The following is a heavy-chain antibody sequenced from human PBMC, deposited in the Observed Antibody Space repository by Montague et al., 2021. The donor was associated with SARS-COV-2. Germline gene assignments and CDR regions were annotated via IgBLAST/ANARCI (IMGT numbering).Heavy chain of an antibody. CDR1: GFRFDSYA. CDR2: ISSGGETT. J-gene: IGHJ6*02. D-gene: IGHD3-10*01. V-gene: IGHV3-23*01. CDR3: AKCIYKRRGVSQGMDV. Sequence: SLRLSCAASGFRFDSYAMSWVRQAPGKGLEWLSAISSGGETTDYADSLKGRFTLSRDNFMNTLYLQMNSLRGEDTAVYYCAKCIYKRRGVSQGMDVWGQGTTVTVSS.